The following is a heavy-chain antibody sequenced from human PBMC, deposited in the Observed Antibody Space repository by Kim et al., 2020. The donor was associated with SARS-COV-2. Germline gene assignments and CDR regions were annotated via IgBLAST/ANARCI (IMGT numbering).Heavy chain of an antibody. CDR2: IYYSGST. V-gene: IGHV4-31*03. CDR1: GGSISSGGYY. Sequence: SETLSLTCTVSGGSISSGGYYWSWIRQHPGKGLEWIEYIYYSGSTYYNPSLKSRVTISVDTSKNQFSLKLSSVTAADTAVYYCARGIGYYDSSGYYYLHGGRYYFDYWGQGTLVTVSS. J-gene: IGHJ4*02. D-gene: IGHD3-22*01. CDR3: ARGIGYYDSSGYYYLHGGRYYFDY.